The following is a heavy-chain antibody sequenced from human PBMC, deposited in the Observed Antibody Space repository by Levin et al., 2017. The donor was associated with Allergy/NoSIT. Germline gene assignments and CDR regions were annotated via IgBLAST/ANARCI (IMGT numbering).Heavy chain of an antibody. J-gene: IGHJ4*02. CDR3: TSGYCSGGRCFTFYFDY. D-gene: IGHD2-15*01. V-gene: IGHV3-15*01. CDR2: IKSKTYDGTT. CDR1: GFTFSNAW. Sequence: TPGGSLRLSCAASGFTFSNAWMSWVRQAPGKGLEWVGRIKSKTYDGTTDYAAHVKGRFTISRDDSESTLYLQMNSLKSEDTAVYYCTSGYCSGGRCFTFYFDYWGQGTLVTVSS.